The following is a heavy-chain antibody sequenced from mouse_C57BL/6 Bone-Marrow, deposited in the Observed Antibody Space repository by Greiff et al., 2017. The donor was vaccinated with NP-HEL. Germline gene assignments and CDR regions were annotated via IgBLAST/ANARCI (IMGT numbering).Heavy chain of an antibody. J-gene: IGHJ3*01. Sequence: QVQLQQSGAELARPGASVKLSCKASGYTFTSYGISWVKQRPGQGLEWIGNIYPSDSETHYNQKFKDKATLTVDKSSSTAYMQLSSLTSEYSAVYYCAKRERQLRLLAYWGQGTLVTVSA. CDR1: GYTFTSYG. CDR3: AKRERQLRLLAY. V-gene: IGHV1-61*01. CDR2: IYPSDSET. D-gene: IGHD3-2*02.